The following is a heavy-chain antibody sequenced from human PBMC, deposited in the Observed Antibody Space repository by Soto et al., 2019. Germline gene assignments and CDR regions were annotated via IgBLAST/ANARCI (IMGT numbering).Heavy chain of an antibody. CDR1: GGSFSGYY. J-gene: IGHJ4*02. CDR3: ARRIVVVAAAKSTPFDY. D-gene: IGHD2-2*01. V-gene: IGHV4-34*01. CDR2: SNHSGST. Sequence: QVQLQQWGAGLLKPSETLSLTCAVYGGSFSGYYWSWIRQPPGKGLEWIGESNHSGSTNHNPSLKSPVTISVDTSKNQFSVKFSSVTAADTAVYYCARRIVVVAAAKSTPFDYSGQGTLVTVSS.